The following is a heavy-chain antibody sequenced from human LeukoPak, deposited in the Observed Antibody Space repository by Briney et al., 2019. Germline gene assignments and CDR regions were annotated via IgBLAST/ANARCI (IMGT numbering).Heavy chain of an antibody. Sequence: SSETLSLTCTVSGGSISSYYWSWIRQPPGKGLEWIGYIYYSGSTNYNPSLKSRVTISADTSKNQFSLKLSSVTAADTALYYCARHVFGNGMGVWGQGTTVTVSS. CDR3: ARHVFGNGMGV. D-gene: IGHD3-16*01. J-gene: IGHJ6*02. CDR2: IYYSGST. CDR1: GGSISSYY. V-gene: IGHV4-59*08.